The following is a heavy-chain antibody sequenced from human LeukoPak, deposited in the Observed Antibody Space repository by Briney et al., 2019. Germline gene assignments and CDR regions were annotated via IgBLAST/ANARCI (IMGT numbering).Heavy chain of an antibody. CDR1: GASISDYY. CDR2: THVTENT. D-gene: IGHD1/OR15-1a*01. CDR3: PRGKLGTMNTLDC. V-gene: IGHV4-4*07. Sequence: PSETLSLTCNASGASISDYYWTWIRQPAGRGLEWIGRTHVTENTKYNPSLRGRVTMSVDTSKKQVSLKLSSVTATDTAIYYCPRGKLGTMNTLDCWGQGSLVTVSS. J-gene: IGHJ4*02.